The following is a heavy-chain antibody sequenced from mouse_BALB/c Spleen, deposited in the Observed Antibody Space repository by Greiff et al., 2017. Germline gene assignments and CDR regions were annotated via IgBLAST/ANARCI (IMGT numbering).Heavy chain of an antibody. V-gene: IGHV5-6-5*01. J-gene: IGHJ3*01. CDR3: ARGEITTWFAY. D-gene: IGHD2-4*01. Sequence: EVMLVESGGGLVKPGGSLKLSCAASGFTFSSYAMSWVRQTPGKRLEWVASISSGGSTYYPDSVKGRFTISSDNARNILYLQMSSLRSEDTAMYYCARGEITTWFAYWGQGTLVTVSA. CDR1: GFTFSSYA. CDR2: ISSGGST.